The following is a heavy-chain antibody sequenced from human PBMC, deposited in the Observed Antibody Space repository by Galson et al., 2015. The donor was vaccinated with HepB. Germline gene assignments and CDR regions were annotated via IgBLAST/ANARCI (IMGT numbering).Heavy chain of an antibody. CDR2: TYYRSKWYN. J-gene: IGHJ5*02. D-gene: IGHD2-2*01. Sequence: CAISGDSVSSNSATWNWIRQSPSRGLEWLGRTYYRSKWYNDYAVSVKSRITINPDTSKNQFSLQLNSVTPEDTAVYYCARSTAAPNWFDPWGQGTLVTVSS. CDR3: ARSTAAPNWFDP. CDR1: GDSVSSNSAT. V-gene: IGHV6-1*01.